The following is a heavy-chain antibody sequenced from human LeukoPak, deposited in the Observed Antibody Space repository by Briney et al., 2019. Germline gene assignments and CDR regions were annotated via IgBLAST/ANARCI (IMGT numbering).Heavy chain of an antibody. J-gene: IGHJ4*02. CDR3: AKRGDNWGPFDY. D-gene: IGHD7-27*01. Sequence: GGSLRLSCAASGFTFSNNFMTWVRQAPGKGLEWVSTISSDERTWYADSVKGRFTISRDKSKNALYLEMNSLKAEDTAIYYCAKRGDNWGPFDYWGQGTLVTVSS. CDR1: GFTFSNNF. CDR2: ISSDERT. V-gene: IGHV3-23*01.